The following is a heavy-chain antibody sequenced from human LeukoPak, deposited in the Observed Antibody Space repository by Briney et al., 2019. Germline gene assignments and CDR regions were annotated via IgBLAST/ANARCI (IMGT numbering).Heavy chain of an antibody. V-gene: IGHV4-38-2*01. CDR1: GYSISSGYY. D-gene: IGHD3-10*01. CDR3: ASSYYGSGVNWFDP. J-gene: IGHJ5*02. Sequence: PSETLSLTCAVSGYSISSGYYWGWIRQPPGKGLEWIGSIYHSGSTYYNPSLKSRVTISVDTSKNQFSLKLSSATAADTAVYYCASSYYGSGVNWFDPWGQGTLVTVSS. CDR2: IYHSGST.